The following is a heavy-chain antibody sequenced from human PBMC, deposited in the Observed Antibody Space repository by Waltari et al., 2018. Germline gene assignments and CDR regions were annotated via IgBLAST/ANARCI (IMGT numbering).Heavy chain of an antibody. CDR3: ASSHYGDYYYYGMDV. CDR2: IYSGCST. Sequence: EVQLVESGGGLIQPGGSLRLSCAASGFTVSSNYMSWVRQAPGKGLEWVSVIYSGCSTYYAYSVKRRFTISRDKSKNTLYLQMNSLRAEDTAVYYCASSHYGDYYYYGMDVWGQGTTVTVSS. J-gene: IGHJ6*02. D-gene: IGHD4-17*01. CDR1: GFTVSSNY. V-gene: IGHV3-53*01.